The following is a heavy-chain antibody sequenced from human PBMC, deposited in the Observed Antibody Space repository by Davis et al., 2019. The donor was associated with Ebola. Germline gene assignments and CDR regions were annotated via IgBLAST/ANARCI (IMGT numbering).Heavy chain of an antibody. V-gene: IGHV3-30-3*01. J-gene: IGHJ4*02. CDR3: ARETVNCGGDCLDY. CDR1: GFTFSSYA. D-gene: IGHD2-21*02. Sequence: GESLKISCAASGFTFSSYAMHWVRQAPGKGLEWVAVISYDGSNKYYADSVKGRFTISRDNSKNTLYLQMNSLRAEDTAVYYCARETVNCGGDCLDYWGQGSLVTVSS. CDR2: ISYDGSNK.